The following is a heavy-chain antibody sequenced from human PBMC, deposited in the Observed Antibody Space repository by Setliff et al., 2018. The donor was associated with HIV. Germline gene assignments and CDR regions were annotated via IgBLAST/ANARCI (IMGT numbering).Heavy chain of an antibody. CDR3: AKDYTPTFWEYNWFDV. CDR1: GFTFNYHA. V-gene: IGHV3-23*01. CDR2: ISGSGDST. D-gene: IGHD3-16*01. J-gene: IGHJ5*02. Sequence: SLKISCAASGFTFNYHAMTWVRQAPGKGLEWVSGISGSGDSTFYAHSVKGRFTISRDNSRDTLYLEMNNLRAEDTALYYCAKDYTPTFWEYNWFDVWGQGTQV.